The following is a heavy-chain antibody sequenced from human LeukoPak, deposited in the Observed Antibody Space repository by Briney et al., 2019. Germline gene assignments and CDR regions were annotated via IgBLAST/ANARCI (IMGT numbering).Heavy chain of an antibody. CDR2: IYYSGST. CDR3: ARAGYGSDAFDI. J-gene: IGHJ3*02. V-gene: IGHV4-31*03. Sequence: SETLSLTCTVSGGSISSGGYYWSWIRQHPGKRLEWIGYIYYSGSTYYNPSLKSRVTISVDTSKNQFSLKLSSVTAADTAVYYCARAGYGSDAFDIWGQGTMVTVSS. CDR1: GGSISSGGYY. D-gene: IGHD5-12*01.